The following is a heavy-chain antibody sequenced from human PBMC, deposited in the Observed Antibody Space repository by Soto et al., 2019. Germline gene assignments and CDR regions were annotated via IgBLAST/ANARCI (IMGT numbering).Heavy chain of an antibody. CDR2: IYYSGST. CDR1: GDSISSGGYY. D-gene: IGHD2-21*01. J-gene: IGHJ6*02. V-gene: IGHV4-31*03. Sequence: SETLSLTCTVSGDSISSGGYYWSWIRQHPGKGLEWIGYIYYSGSTYYNPSLKSRVTISVDTFKNQFSLKLSSVTAADTAVYYCAASCVACGGFNYYGMDVWGQGTTVTVSS. CDR3: AASCVACGGFNYYGMDV.